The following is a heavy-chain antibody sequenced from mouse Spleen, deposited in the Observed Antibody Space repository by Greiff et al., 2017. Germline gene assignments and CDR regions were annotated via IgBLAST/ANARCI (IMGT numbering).Heavy chain of an antibody. D-gene: IGHD1-2*01. CDR2: IDPEDGDT. Sequence: VHVKQSGAELVRPGASVKLSCTASGFNIKDYYMHWVKQRPEQGLEWIGRIDPEDGDTEYAPKFQGKATMTADTSSNTAYLQLSSLTSEDTAVYYCTTRTTALYFDYWGQGTTLTVSS. CDR1: GFNIKDYY. V-gene: IGHV14-1*01. CDR3: TTRTTALYFDY. J-gene: IGHJ2*01.